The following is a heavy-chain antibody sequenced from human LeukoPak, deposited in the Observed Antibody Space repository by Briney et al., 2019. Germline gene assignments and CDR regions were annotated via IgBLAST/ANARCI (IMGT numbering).Heavy chain of an antibody. V-gene: IGHV1-2*02. CDR2: INPSSGGT. J-gene: IGHJ4*02. Sequence: ASVKVSCKASGYTFIAYYMHWVRLAPGQGLEWMGWINPSSGGTIYAPRFQGRVTMTRDTSINTAYIELNELRSDDTAVYYCAGQKDPRPIDFWGQGTLVTVSS. CDR3: AGQKDPRPIDF. CDR1: GYTFIAYY.